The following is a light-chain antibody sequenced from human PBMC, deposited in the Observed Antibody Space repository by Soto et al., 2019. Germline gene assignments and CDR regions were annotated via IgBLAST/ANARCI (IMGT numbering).Light chain of an antibody. V-gene: IGLV2-23*01. J-gene: IGLJ1*01. CDR1: GSDARTYNL. CDR3: CSYAGDKTYV. Sequence: QSALTQPASVSGSPGQSITISCTVTGSDARTYNLVSWYQQHPGKVPKLIIYEASKRPSGVSNRFSGSQPGNTASLTVSGLQAEDEADYYCCSYAGDKTYVFGSGTKVTVL. CDR2: EAS.